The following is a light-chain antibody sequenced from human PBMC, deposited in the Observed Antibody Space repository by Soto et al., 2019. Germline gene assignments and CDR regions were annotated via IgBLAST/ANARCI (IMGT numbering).Light chain of an antibody. Sequence: QSVLTQPPSASGTPGQRVTISCSGSSSNIGSNTVNWYQQLPGTAPKLRIYSNNQRPSGVPDRFSGSKSGTSASLAISGLQSEDEADYYCAAWDDSLVVFGGGTKVTVL. J-gene: IGLJ2*01. CDR3: AAWDDSLVV. CDR1: SSNIGSNT. CDR2: SNN. V-gene: IGLV1-44*01.